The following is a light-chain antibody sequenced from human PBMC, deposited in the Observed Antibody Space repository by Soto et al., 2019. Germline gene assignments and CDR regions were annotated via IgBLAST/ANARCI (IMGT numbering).Light chain of an antibody. V-gene: IGKV3-15*01. CDR3: QQYNHWPMHT. J-gene: IGKJ2*01. Sequence: EIVMTQSPATLSVSPGERATLSCRASQSVGSDLAWYQQKPGQAPRLLLSGASTRATGIPARFSGSGSGTEFTLTISSLQSEDFAGDYCQQYNHWPMHTFGQGTKL. CDR1: QSVGSD. CDR2: GAS.